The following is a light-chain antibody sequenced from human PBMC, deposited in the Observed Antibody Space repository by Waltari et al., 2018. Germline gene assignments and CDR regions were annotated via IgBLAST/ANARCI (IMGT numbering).Light chain of an antibody. V-gene: IGKV1-12*01. CDR1: QGIDNW. Sequence: DIQMTQSPSSVSASIGDRVTITCRASQGIDNWLAWYQQKPGKAPKLLISAAYNLHSGVPSRFSGSRSETEFTLTINNLQPEDFATYFCQQAKSFPITFGQGTQREIK. CDR2: AAY. CDR3: QQAKSFPIT. J-gene: IGKJ5*01.